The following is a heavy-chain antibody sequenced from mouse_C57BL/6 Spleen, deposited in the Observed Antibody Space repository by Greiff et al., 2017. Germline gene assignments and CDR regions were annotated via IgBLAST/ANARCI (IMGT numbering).Heavy chain of an antibody. CDR1: GFTFSDYG. Sequence: EVMLVESGGGLVKPGGSLKLSCAASGFTFSDYGMHWVRQAPEKGLEWVAYISSGSSTIYYADTVKGRFTISRDNAKNTLFLQMTSLRSEDTAMYYCARIPYDSYSPYYAMDYWGQGTSVTVSS. V-gene: IGHV5-17*01. D-gene: IGHD2-3*01. CDR2: ISSGSSTI. J-gene: IGHJ4*01. CDR3: ARIPYDSYSPYYAMDY.